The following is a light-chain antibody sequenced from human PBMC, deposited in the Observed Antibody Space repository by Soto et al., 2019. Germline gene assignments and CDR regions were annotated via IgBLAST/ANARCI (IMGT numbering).Light chain of an antibody. J-gene: IGKJ2*01. Sequence: EIVMTQSPATLSVSPGERATLSCRASQSVSSNLAWYQQKPGQAPRLLIYGASTRATGIPARFSGSGSGTEFTLTIRRLQAEDFAVDYCEQYNNWAGFGQGTKLEIK. V-gene: IGKV3-15*01. CDR3: EQYNNWAG. CDR1: QSVSSN. CDR2: GAS.